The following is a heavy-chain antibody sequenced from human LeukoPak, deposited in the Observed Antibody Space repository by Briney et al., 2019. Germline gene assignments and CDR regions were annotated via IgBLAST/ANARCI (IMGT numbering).Heavy chain of an antibody. CDR2: IKADGSEK. Sequence: GGSLRLSCAASGFAFTSYWMTWVRQAPGKGLECVATIKADGSEKYYVDSVKGRFAVSRDNAKNSLYLQMNSLRTEDTAVYYCARGRGSWYGVYFDYWGQGTLVTVSS. J-gene: IGHJ4*02. D-gene: IGHD6-13*01. CDR3: ARGRGSWYGVYFDY. CDR1: GFAFTSYW. V-gene: IGHV3-7*01.